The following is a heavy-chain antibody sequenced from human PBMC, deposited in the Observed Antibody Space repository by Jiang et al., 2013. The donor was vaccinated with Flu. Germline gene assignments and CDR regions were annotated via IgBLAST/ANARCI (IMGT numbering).Heavy chain of an antibody. CDR3: ARIVAVAGMTQYYYYGMDV. Sequence: CTVSGGSISSSSYYWGWIRQPPGKGLEWIGSIYYSGNTYYNPSLKSRVTISVDTSKNQFSLKLSSVTAAETAVYYCARIVAVAGMTQYYYYGMDVWGPRDHGHRLL. CDR1: GGSISSSSYY. J-gene: IGHJ6*01. V-gene: IGHV4-39*01. D-gene: IGHD6-19*01. CDR2: IYYSGNT.